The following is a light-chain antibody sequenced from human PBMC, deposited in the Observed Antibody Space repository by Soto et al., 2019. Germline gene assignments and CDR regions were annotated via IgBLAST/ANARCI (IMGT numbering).Light chain of an antibody. CDR3: QQGYSSRWT. J-gene: IGKJ1*01. Sequence: DIQMTQSPSSLSASVGDRVTITCRASQNIRSYLNWYQQKPGKAPQLLIYATSSLQTGVPSRFSASGSGTDFSLVISDLQPEESATYYCQQGYSSRWTSGRGTKVEI. V-gene: IGKV1-39*01. CDR2: ATS. CDR1: QNIRSY.